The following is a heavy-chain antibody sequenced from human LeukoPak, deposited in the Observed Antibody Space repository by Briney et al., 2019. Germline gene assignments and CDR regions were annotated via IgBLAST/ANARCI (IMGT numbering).Heavy chain of an antibody. V-gene: IGHV1-2*02. CDR2: INPYSGGT. D-gene: IGHD3-22*01. J-gene: IGHJ4*02. CDR3: ARDLVTVSSGYYLGFDY. Sequence: ASVKVSCKASGYIFTGYYIHWVRQAPGQGLEWMGWINPYSGGTNYAQKFQGRVTMTRDTSISTAYMELSRLRSDDTAVYYCARDLVTVSSGYYLGFDYWGQGTLVTVSS. CDR1: GYIFTGYY.